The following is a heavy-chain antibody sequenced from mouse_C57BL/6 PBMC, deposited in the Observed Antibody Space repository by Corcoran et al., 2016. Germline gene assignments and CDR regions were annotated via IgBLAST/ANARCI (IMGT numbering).Heavy chain of an antibody. CDR3: ARRDYGSSYGWYFDV. CDR1: GYTFTDYY. Sequence: GTELVKPGASVKISCKASGYTFTDYYMNWVKQSHGKSLEWIGDINPNNGGTSYNQKFKGKATLTVDKSSSTAYMELRSLTSEDSAVYYCARRDYGSSYGWYFDVWGTGTTVTVSS. CDR2: INPNNGGT. J-gene: IGHJ1*03. V-gene: IGHV1-26*01. D-gene: IGHD1-1*01.